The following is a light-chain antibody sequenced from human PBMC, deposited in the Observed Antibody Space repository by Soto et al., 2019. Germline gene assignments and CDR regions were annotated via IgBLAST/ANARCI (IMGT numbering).Light chain of an antibody. Sequence: DIQMTQTPSSLSASVGDRVTITCRASQSISSYLNWYQQKPGKAPKLLIYAASSLQSGVPSRFSGSGSGTDFTLTISSLQPEDFATYYCQQSYSTPRTFAGGTMV. J-gene: IGKJ4*01. V-gene: IGKV1-39*01. CDR2: AAS. CDR3: QQSYSTPRT. CDR1: QSISSY.